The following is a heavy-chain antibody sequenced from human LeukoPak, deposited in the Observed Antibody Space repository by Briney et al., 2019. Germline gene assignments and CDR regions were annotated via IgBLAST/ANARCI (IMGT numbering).Heavy chain of an antibody. V-gene: IGHV4-30-4*01. CDR1: GGSISSGDYY. CDR3: ASVYYDFWSGYIGQHGDAFDI. CDR2: IYYSGST. Sequence: SETLSLTCTVSGGSISSGDYYWSWIRQPPGKGLEWIGYIYYSGSTYYNPSLKSRVTMSVDASKNQFSLKLSSVTAADTAVYYCASVYYDFWSGYIGQHGDAFDIWGQGTMVTVSS. D-gene: IGHD3-3*01. J-gene: IGHJ3*02.